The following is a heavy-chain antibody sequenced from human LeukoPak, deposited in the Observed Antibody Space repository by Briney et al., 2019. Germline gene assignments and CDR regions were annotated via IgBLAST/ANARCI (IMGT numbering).Heavy chain of an antibody. CDR3: AREYSSSSFDC. V-gene: IGHV3-66*01. D-gene: IGHD6-6*01. Sequence: GGSLRLSCAASGFTVSSNYMSWVRQAPGKGLEWVSVIYSGGSTYYADSVKGRFTISRDNSKNTLYLQMNSLRAEDTAVYYCAREYSSSSFDCWGQGTLVTVSS. CDR1: GFTVSSNY. CDR2: IYSGGST. J-gene: IGHJ4*02.